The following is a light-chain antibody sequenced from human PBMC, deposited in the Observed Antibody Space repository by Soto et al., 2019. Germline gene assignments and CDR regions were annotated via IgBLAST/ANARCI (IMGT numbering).Light chain of an antibody. CDR3: QSYDSSLSGYVV. CDR2: GNS. CDR1: SSNIGAGYY. J-gene: IGLJ2*01. V-gene: IGLV1-40*01. Sequence: QSVLTQPPSVSGAPGQRITISCTGSSSNIGAGYYVHWYQQLPGTAPKLLIYGNSNRTSGVPDRFSGSKSGTSASLSITVLQAEYEADYYCQSYDSSLSGYVVFGGGTKLTVL.